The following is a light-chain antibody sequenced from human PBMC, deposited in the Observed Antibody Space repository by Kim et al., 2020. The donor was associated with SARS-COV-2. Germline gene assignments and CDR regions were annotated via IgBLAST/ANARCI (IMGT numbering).Light chain of an antibody. V-gene: IGLV2-11*03. CDR1: SSDVCSYNY. J-gene: IGLJ3*02. CDR2: DVT. CDR3: CSYARTYTWV. Sequence: GLAVTLSCNGTSSDVCSYNYVSWYQQHPGKAPKLMLYDVTKRPSGVPDRFSGSKSGNTASLTISGLQAEDESDYYCCSYARTYTWVFGGGTQLTVL.